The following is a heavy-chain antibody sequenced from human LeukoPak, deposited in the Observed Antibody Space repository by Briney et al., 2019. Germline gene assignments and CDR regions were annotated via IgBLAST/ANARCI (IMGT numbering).Heavy chain of an antibody. CDR3: ARDKPPPYYYDSSGIFDY. Sequence: PGGSLRLSCAASGFTFSSYGVHWVRQAPGKGLEWVAVIWYDGSNKYYADSVKGRLTISRDNSKNTLYLQMNSLRAEDTAVYYCARDKPPPYYYDSSGIFDYWGQGTLVTVSS. J-gene: IGHJ4*02. CDR1: GFTFSSYG. D-gene: IGHD3-22*01. V-gene: IGHV3-33*01. CDR2: IWYDGSNK.